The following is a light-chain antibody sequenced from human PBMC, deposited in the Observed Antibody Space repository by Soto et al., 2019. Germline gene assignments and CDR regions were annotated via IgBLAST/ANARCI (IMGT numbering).Light chain of an antibody. CDR1: SSDVGGYNY. J-gene: IGLJ1*01. CDR3: SSYTTTNTYV. CDR2: EVT. V-gene: IGLV2-14*01. Sequence: QSVLAQPAYVSGSPGQSITISCTGTSSDVGGYNYVSWHQQHPGKGPKLMIYEVTHRPSDVSSRFSGSKSGNTASLTISGLQAEDEADYYCSSYTTTNTYVFGTGTKVTVL.